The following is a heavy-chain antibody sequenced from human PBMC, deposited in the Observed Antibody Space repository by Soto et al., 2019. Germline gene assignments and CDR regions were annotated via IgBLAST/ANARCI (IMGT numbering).Heavy chain of an antibody. V-gene: IGHV3-74*01. CDR1: GFTFSSYW. CDR3: ARNPRTSFKFDY. Sequence: GSLRLSCAASGFTFSSYWMHWVRQAPGKGLVWVSRINSDGSSTSYADSVKGRFTISRDNAKNTLYLQMNSLRAEDTAVYYCARNPRTSFKFDYWGQGTLVTVSS. CDR2: INSDGSST. J-gene: IGHJ4*02.